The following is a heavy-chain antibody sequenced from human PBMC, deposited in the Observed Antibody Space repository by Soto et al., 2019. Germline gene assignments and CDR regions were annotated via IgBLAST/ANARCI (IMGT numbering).Heavy chain of an antibody. V-gene: IGHV4-59*08. CDR2: IYYSGST. CDR3: ARYYYDSSGYYYGYYYYGMDV. D-gene: IGHD3-22*01. J-gene: IGHJ6*02. Sequence: SETLSLTCTVSGGSISSYYWSWIRQPPGKGLKWIGYIYYSGSTNYNPSLKSRVTISVDTSKNQFSLKLSSVTAADTAVYYCARYYYDSSGYYYGYYYYGMDVWGQGTTVTVSS. CDR1: GGSISSYY.